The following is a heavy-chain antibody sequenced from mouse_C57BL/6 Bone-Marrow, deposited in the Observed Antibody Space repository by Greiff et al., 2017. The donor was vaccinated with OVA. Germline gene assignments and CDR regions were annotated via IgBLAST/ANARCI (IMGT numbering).Heavy chain of an antibody. CDR2: INPGSGGT. Sequence: QVQLQQSGAELVRPGTSVKVSCKASGYAFTNYLIEWVKQRPGQGLEWIGVINPGSGGTNYNEKFKGKATLTADKSSSTAYMQISSLTSEDSAVYFCAREGSYYYGSYWYFDVWGTGTTVTVSS. D-gene: IGHD1-1*01. CDR1: GYAFTNYL. CDR3: AREGSYYYGSYWYFDV. J-gene: IGHJ1*03. V-gene: IGHV1-54*01.